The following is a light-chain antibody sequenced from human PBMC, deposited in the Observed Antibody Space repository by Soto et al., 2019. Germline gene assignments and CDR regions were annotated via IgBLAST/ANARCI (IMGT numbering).Light chain of an antibody. CDR1: QNIRSNY. CDR2: GAV. CDR3: QQYHSPPLT. J-gene: IGKJ1*01. Sequence: EIVLTQSPGTLSLSPGQRATLSCRASQNIRSNYVAWFQQTPGQAPRLLIYGAVNKDSGIPDRFSGSGSGTEFTLTISSLEPEDFVVYYCQQYHSPPLTFGQGTKVEIK. V-gene: IGKV3-20*01.